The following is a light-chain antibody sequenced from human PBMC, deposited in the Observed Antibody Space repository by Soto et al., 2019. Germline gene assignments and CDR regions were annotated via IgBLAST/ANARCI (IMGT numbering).Light chain of an antibody. CDR3: SSYAGTNRV. CDR2: EVS. Sequence: QSALTQPPSASGSPGQSVTISCTGTSSDVGGYNCVSWYQQHPGKAPKVMIYEVSKRPSGVPDRFSGSKSGNTASLTVSGLQAEDEAEYYCSSYAGTNRVFGTGTKVTVL. V-gene: IGLV2-8*01. CDR1: SSDVGGYNC. J-gene: IGLJ1*01.